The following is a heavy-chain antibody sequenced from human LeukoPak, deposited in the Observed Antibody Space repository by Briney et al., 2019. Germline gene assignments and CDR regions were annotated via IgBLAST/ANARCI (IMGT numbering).Heavy chain of an antibody. CDR1: GFTFSNFA. CDR3: ARELTGYWQQY. CDR2: ISYDGSNQ. J-gene: IGHJ4*02. Sequence: GRSLRLSCAASGFTFSNFAMHWVRQAPGKGLEWVAIISYDGSNQYYADSVKGRFTISRDSSQNTLYLQMSSLRAEDTAVYYCARELTGYWQQYWGQGTLVTVSS. V-gene: IGHV3-30*04. D-gene: IGHD3-9*01.